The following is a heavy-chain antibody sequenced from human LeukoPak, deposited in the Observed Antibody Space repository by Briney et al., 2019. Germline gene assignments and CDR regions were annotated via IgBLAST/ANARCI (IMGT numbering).Heavy chain of an antibody. J-gene: IGHJ4*02. D-gene: IGHD3-10*01. Sequence: GGSLRLSCAASGFTFSSYWMSWVRQAPGKGPEWVANIKQDGSEKYYVDSVKGRFTISRDNAKNSLYLQMNSLRAEDTAVYYCAREFSHYYGSGSYRYYFDYWGQGTLVTVSS. CDR1: GFTFSSYW. V-gene: IGHV3-7*01. CDR3: AREFSHYYGSGSYRYYFDY. CDR2: IKQDGSEK.